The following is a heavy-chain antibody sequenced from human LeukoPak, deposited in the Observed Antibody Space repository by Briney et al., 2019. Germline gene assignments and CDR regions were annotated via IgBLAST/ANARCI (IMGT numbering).Heavy chain of an antibody. CDR2: ISSSSSYI. CDR3: ARGTMVLRFLEWLNDY. V-gene: IGHV3-21*01. D-gene: IGHD3-3*01. J-gene: IGHJ4*02. Sequence: GGSLRLSCAASGFTFSSYSMNWVRQAPGKGLEWVSSISSSSSYIYYADSVKGRFTISRDNAKNSLYLQMNSLRAEDTAVYYCARGTMVLRFLEWLNDYWGQGTLVTVPS. CDR1: GFTFSSYS.